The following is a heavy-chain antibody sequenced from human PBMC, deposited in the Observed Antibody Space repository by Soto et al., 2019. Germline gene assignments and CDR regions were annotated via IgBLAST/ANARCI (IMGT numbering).Heavy chain of an antibody. CDR1: GYSFTIYC. V-gene: IGHV5-10-1*01. Sequence: GESLKISCKGSGYSFTIYCISWVLQMPGKGLEWMGRIDPSDSYTNYSPSFQGHVTISADKSISTAYLQWSSLKASDTAMYYCARQGYYYDSSGYVPFDYWGQGTLVTVTS. J-gene: IGHJ4*02. D-gene: IGHD3-22*01. CDR3: ARQGYYYDSSGYVPFDY. CDR2: IDPSDSYT.